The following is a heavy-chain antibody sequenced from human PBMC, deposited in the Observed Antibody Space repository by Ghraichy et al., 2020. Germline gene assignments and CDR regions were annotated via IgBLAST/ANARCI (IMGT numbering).Heavy chain of an antibody. J-gene: IGHJ4*02. Sequence: ETLSLTCAAFGFAFSAYWMSWVRQAPGKGLEWVANIKEDGSEKHYVDSVKGRITISSDNAKNSLFLQMNSLRAEDTAIYYCATERLGTTAAFDYWGQGILVTVFS. D-gene: IGHD1-1*01. CDR2: IKEDGSEK. V-gene: IGHV3-7*03. CDR1: GFAFSAYW. CDR3: ATERLGTTAAFDY.